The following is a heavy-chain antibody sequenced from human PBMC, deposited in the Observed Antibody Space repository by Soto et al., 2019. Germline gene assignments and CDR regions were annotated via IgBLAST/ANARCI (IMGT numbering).Heavy chain of an antibody. CDR3: ARGDCVGGTCYSLAGSFYYYLDV. D-gene: IGHD2-15*01. CDR1: GFTFSNYW. Sequence: EVQLVESGGGLVQPGGSLRLSCAASGFTFSNYWMYWVRQAPGKGLEWVSRINSDGSVSSYADSVKGRLTISRDKVKNTLYLQMDSLRAEDTALYYCARGDCVGGTCYSLAGSFYYYLDVWGKGTTVTVFS. J-gene: IGHJ6*03. V-gene: IGHV3-74*02. CDR2: INSDGSVS.